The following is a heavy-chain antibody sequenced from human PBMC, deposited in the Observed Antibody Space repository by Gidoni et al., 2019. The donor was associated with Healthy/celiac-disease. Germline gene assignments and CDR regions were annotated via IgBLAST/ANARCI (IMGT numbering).Heavy chain of an antibody. CDR2: ISGSGGST. V-gene: IGHV3-23*01. CDR3: ARDGLDTIFGVVIIISGAFDI. J-gene: IGHJ3*02. Sequence: EVQLLESGGGLVQPGGSLRLSCAASGFTFSSYAMSWVRQAPGKGLGWVSAISGSGGSTYYADSVKGRFTISRDNSKNTLYLQMNSLRVEDTAVYYCARDGLDTIFGVVIIISGAFDIWGQGTMVTVPS. CDR1: GFTFSSYA. D-gene: IGHD3-3*01.